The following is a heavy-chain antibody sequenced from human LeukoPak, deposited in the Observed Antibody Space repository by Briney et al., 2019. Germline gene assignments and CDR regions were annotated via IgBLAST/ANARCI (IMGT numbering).Heavy chain of an antibody. CDR1: GYTLTELS. Sequence: ASVKVSCKVSGYTLTELSMHWVRQAPGKGLEWMGGFDPEDGETIYAQKFQGRVTMTRDTSTSTVYMELSSLRSEDTAVYYCARGGDRLERSSTSPPLFDYWGQGTLVTISS. J-gene: IGHJ4*02. V-gene: IGHV1-24*01. CDR3: ARGGDRLERSSTSPPLFDY. D-gene: IGHD2-2*01. CDR2: FDPEDGET.